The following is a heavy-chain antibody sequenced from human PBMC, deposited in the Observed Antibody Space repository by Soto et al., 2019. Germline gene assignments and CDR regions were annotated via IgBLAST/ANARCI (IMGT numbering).Heavy chain of an antibody. CDR3: ARGVKV. Sequence: QLQESGPGLVKPSQTLSLTCTVSGGSISSGSSYWSWIRQYPGEGLEWIGCISYSGTTYYNPSLKSRLTISADTSKNQFSLNLSSVTAADTAVYYCARGVKVWGQGTAVTVSS. CDR2: ISYSGTT. J-gene: IGHJ6*02. CDR1: GGSISSGSSY. V-gene: IGHV4-31*03.